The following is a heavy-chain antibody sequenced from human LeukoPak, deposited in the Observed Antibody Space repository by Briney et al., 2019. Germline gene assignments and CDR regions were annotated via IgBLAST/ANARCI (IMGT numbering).Heavy chain of an antibody. CDR2: IYYSGST. D-gene: IGHD5-24*01. V-gene: IGHV4-59*08. J-gene: IGHJ4*02. Sequence: PAETLSLTCTVWGDSISSYYWRWLRQPPGGGLEGLGYIYYSGSTNYNPSLKSRVTISVDTSKNQFSMKLSSVTAADTAVYYCARLEADAYYFDYWGQGTLVTVSS. CDR1: GDSISSYY. CDR3: ARLEADAYYFDY.